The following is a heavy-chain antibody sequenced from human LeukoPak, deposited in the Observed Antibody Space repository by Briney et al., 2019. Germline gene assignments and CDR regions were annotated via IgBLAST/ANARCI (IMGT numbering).Heavy chain of an antibody. D-gene: IGHD2-2*01. CDR1: GGSISSSYYY. Sequence: SETLSLTCTVSGGSISSSYYYWGWIRQPPGKGLEWIGSIYSSGSTYYNPSLKSRVTISVDTSKNQFSLKLSSVTAADTAVYYCASYCSSTSCLRRAFDIWGQGTMVTVSS. V-gene: IGHV4-39*01. CDR3: ASYCSSTSCLRRAFDI. J-gene: IGHJ3*02. CDR2: IYSSGST.